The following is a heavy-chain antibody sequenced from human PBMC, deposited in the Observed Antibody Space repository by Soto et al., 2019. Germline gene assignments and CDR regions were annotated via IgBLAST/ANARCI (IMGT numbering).Heavy chain of an antibody. Sequence: PGGSLRLSCAASGFTFSSYGMHWVRQAPGKGLEWVAVISYDGSNKYYADTVKGRITNSRDNSKNTLYLQMNRLIVEDTAVYYCAKEYDYYDSTGYFDYWGQGT. CDR1: GFTFSSYG. V-gene: IGHV3-30*18. J-gene: IGHJ4*02. CDR3: AKEYDYYDSTGYFDY. CDR2: ISYDGSNK. D-gene: IGHD3-22*01.